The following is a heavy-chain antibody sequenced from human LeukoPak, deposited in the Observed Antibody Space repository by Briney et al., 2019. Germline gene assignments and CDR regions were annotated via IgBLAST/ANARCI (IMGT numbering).Heavy chain of an antibody. CDR2: IIPIFGTA. Sequence: GASVKVSCKASGGTFSSYVISWVRQAPGQGLEWMGGIIPIFGTANYAQKFQGRVTITADESTSTAYMELSSLRSEDTAVYYCASSKLPDTYFCFDYWGQGTLVTVSS. J-gene: IGHJ4*02. V-gene: IGHV1-69*01. CDR1: GGTFSSYV. D-gene: IGHD1-14*01. CDR3: ASSKLPDTYFCFDY.